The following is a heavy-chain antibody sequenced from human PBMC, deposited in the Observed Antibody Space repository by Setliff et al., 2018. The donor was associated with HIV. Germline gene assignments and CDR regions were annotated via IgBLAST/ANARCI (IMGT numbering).Heavy chain of an antibody. CDR3: ARDCRVGWVFTYGMDV. D-gene: IGHD6-13*01. V-gene: IGHV1-69*13. CDR1: GGTFSNYA. Sequence: GASVKVSCKASGGTFSNYAINWVRQAPGQGLEWMGGIIPIFDTTHYAQKFQGRVTITADESTSTAYMELSSLRSEDTAVYYCARDCRVGWVFTYGMDVWGQGTLVTVSS. CDR2: IIPIFDTT. J-gene: IGHJ6*02.